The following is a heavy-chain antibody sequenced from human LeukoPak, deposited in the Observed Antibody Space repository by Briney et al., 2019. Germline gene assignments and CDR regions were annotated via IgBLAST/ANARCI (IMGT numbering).Heavy chain of an antibody. J-gene: IGHJ3*02. CDR3: TRDLANSGPDDAFDI. D-gene: IGHD6-19*01. CDR1: GGTFSAYG. Sequence: GASVKVSCKASGGTFSAYGINWVRQAPGQGLEWMGGIIPIFGTANHAQKFQGRVTITADESTSTAYMELSSLRSEDTAVYYCTRDLANSGPDDAFDIWGQGTMVTVSS. V-gene: IGHV1-69*13. CDR2: IIPIFGTA.